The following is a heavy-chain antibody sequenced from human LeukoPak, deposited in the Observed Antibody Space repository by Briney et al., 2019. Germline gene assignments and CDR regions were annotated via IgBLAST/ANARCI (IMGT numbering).Heavy chain of an antibody. CDR2: TIPIFGIA. CDR3: ARAQGYYYDSSGYLDY. J-gene: IGHJ4*02. V-gene: IGHV1-69*10. Sequence: SVKVSCKASGGTFSSYAISWVRQAPGQGLEWMEGTIPIFGIANYAQKFQGRVTITADKSTSTAYMELSSLRSEDTAVYYCARAQGYYYDSSGYLDYWGQGTLVTVSS. D-gene: IGHD3-22*01. CDR1: GGTFSSYA.